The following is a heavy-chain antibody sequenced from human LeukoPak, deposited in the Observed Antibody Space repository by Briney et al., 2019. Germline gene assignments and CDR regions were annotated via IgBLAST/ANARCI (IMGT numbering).Heavy chain of an antibody. CDR2: VSGSSGST. CDR1: GFTFSSYA. D-gene: IGHD3-10*01. J-gene: IGHJ4*02. Sequence: QPGGSLRLSCPTSGFTFSSYAMSWVRQAPGGGLEWVADVSGSSGSTYYADSVKGRFTISRNNSKNTLHLQMNSLRAEDTAVYYCAKDGPYGSGSPVEYWGQGTLVTVSS. CDR3: AKDGPYGSGSPVEY. V-gene: IGHV3-23*01.